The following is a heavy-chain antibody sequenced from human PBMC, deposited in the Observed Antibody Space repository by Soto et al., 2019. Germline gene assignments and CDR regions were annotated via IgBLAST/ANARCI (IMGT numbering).Heavy chain of an antibody. CDR2: INPSGGST. Sequence: ASVKVSCEASGYAFTSYYMHWVRQAPGQGLEWMGIINPSGGSTSYAQKFQGRVTMTRDTSTSTVYMELSSLRSEDTAVYYCASGEGGRPYYYYGMDVWAQGTTVTVS. CDR1: GYAFTSYY. V-gene: IGHV1-46*01. D-gene: IGHD2-15*01. CDR3: ASGEGGRPYYYYGMDV. J-gene: IGHJ6*02.